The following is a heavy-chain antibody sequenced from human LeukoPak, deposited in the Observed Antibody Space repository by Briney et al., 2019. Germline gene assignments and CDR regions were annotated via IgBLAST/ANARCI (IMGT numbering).Heavy chain of an antibody. CDR2: INQDGSEK. CDR1: GFRFSSYW. V-gene: IGHV3-7*01. J-gene: IGHJ4*02. CDR3: ANLPL. Sequence: GGSLRLSCAASGFRFSSYWMSWVRQAPGKGLAWVANINQDGSEKYHVDSVKGRLTISRDNAKNALYLEMNSLRVEDTAVYYCANLPLWGQGTLVTVSS.